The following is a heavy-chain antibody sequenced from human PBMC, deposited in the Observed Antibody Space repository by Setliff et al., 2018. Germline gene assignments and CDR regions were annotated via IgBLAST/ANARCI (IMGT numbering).Heavy chain of an antibody. CDR1: GFILSSYS. CDR3: AREQWLDPPGYYYMDV. Sequence: SETLRLSCAASGFILSSYSMNWVRQAPGKGLEWVGNIGHTGSINYNPSLKSRLTISRDTSKNQVSLKLNSVTAADMAVYYCAREQWLDPPGYYYMDVWAKGTTVTVSS. J-gene: IGHJ6*03. CDR2: IGHTGSI. V-gene: IGHV4-4*02. D-gene: IGHD6-19*01.